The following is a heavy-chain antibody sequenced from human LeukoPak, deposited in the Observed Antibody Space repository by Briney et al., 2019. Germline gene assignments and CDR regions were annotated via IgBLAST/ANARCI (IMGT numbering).Heavy chain of an antibody. Sequence: PSETLSLTCTVSGGSISSSSYYWGWIRQPPGKGLEWIGSIYYSGSTYYNPSLKSRVTISVDTSKNQFSLKLSSVTAADTAVYYCARQETIFGVVIPNWSDPWGQGTLVTVSS. CDR1: GGSISSSSYY. D-gene: IGHD3-3*01. CDR3: ARQETIFGVVIPNWSDP. CDR2: IYYSGST. J-gene: IGHJ5*02. V-gene: IGHV4-39*01.